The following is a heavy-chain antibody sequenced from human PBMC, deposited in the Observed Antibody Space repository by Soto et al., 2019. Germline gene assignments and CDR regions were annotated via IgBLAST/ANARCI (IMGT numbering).Heavy chain of an antibody. J-gene: IGHJ4*02. CDR1: GFTFSNYA. V-gene: IGHV3-23*01. Sequence: EVQLLESGGGLVQRGGSLRLSCAASGFTFSNYAMGWVRQAPGKGLEWVSAITSSGGSTYYADSVKGRFTISRDNSKNTLYLQMNSLRAEDMAVYYCVKGMSHHSPRGVDNWGQGTLVTVSS. CDR2: ITSSGGST. D-gene: IGHD2-21*01. CDR3: VKGMSHHSPRGVDN.